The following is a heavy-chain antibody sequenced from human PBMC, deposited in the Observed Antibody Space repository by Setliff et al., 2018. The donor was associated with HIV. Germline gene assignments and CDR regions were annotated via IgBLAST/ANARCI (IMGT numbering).Heavy chain of an antibody. D-gene: IGHD3-22*01. J-gene: IGHJ4*02. CDR1: GGTFSSYV. CDR2: IIPMYGVT. V-gene: IGHV1-69*10. CDR3: VRVGPWYYARSGYLASWDY. Sequence: SVKVPCKASGGTFSSYVISWVRQAPGQGPEWMGGIIPMYGVTNYAQRFQGRVTITADHSTTTTYMELTSLRADDTAVYYCVRVGPWYYARSGYLASWDYWGQGTLVTVSS.